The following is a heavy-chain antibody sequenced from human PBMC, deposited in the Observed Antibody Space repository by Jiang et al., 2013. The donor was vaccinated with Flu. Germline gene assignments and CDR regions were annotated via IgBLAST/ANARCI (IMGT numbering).Heavy chain of an antibody. CDR2: IYYSGST. CDR3: ARVRGSSYLYGMDV. V-gene: IGHV4-39*07. J-gene: IGHJ6*02. D-gene: IGHD1-26*01. CDR1: GGSISSSSYY. Sequence: LLKPSETLSLTCTVSGGSISSSSYYWGWIRQPPGKGLEWIGSIYYSGSTYYNPSLKSRVTISVDTSKNQFSLKLSSVTAADTAVYYCARVRGSSYLYGMDVWGQGTTVTVSS.